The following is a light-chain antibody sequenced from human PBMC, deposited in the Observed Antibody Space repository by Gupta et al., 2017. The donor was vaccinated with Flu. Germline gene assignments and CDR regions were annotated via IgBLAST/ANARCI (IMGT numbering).Light chain of an antibody. CDR3: QQSYSTPRT. CDR2: AAS. Sequence: PSSLSASVGDRVTITCRASQSISSYLNWYQQKPGKAPKLLIYAASSLQSGVPSRFSGSGSGTDFTLTISSLQPEDFATYYCQQSYSTPRTFGQGTKVEIK. J-gene: IGKJ1*01. V-gene: IGKV1-39*01. CDR1: QSISSY.